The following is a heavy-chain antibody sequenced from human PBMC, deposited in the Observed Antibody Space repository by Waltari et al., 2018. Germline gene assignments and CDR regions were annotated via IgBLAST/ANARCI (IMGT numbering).Heavy chain of an antibody. J-gene: IGHJ6*03. V-gene: IGHV4-34*01. CDR1: GGSFSGYY. D-gene: IGHD6-13*01. Sequence: QVKLQQWGAGLLKPSETLSLTCAVNGGSFSGYYWSWIRQPPGKGLEWIGEINHIGATNYNPSLKSRVTISVDTSKNQFSLKLSSVTAADTAVYYCARRRQLGFYYYYMDVWGKGTTVTVSS. CDR2: INHIGAT. CDR3: ARRRQLGFYYYYMDV.